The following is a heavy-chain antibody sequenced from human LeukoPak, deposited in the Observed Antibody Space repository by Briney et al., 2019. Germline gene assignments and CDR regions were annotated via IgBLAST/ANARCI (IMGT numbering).Heavy chain of an antibody. CDR3: ARGLAVTAMDV. CDR2: ISGSGGST. J-gene: IGHJ6*02. D-gene: IGHD4-17*01. V-gene: IGHV3-23*01. CDR1: GFTFSRYG. Sequence: GGSLRLSCAASGFTFSRYGMSWVRQAPGKGLEWVSAISGSGGSTFYADSVKGRFTISRDNSKNTLYLQMNSLRAGDTAVYYCARGLAVTAMDVWGQGTTVTVSS.